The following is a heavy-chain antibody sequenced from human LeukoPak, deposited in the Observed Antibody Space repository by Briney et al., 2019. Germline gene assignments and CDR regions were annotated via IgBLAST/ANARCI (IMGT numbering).Heavy chain of an antibody. J-gene: IGHJ4*02. V-gene: IGHV4-34*01. CDR1: GGSFSVYY. Sequence: PSETLSLTCAVYGGSFSVYYWSWIRHPPGEGRGWMGEINHSGSTNYNPSLKSRVTISVDKSKNQFSLKLSSVTAEDTAVYYCASQAGDERLALDYWGQGTLVTVSS. D-gene: IGHD7-27*01. CDR3: ASQAGDERLALDY. CDR2: INHSGST.